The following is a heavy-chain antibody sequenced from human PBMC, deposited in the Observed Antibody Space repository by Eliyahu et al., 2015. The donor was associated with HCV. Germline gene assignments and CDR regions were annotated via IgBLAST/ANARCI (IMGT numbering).Heavy chain of an antibody. V-gene: IGHV3-23*01. J-gene: IGHJ4*02. CDR1: EFTFSNYA. CDR3: ARRGYREGPRSGSIAAADTRFDY. Sequence: EVQLLESGGGLVQPGGSLRLSCAASEFTFSNYAXYWVRRAPGKGLEWVSGISGSGSNTYCTDSVKGRFTISRDNSKNTLYLQMSSLRDDDTAVYYCARRGYREGPRSGSIAAADTRFDYWGRGIQVTVSS. CDR2: ISGSGSNT. D-gene: IGHD6-13*01.